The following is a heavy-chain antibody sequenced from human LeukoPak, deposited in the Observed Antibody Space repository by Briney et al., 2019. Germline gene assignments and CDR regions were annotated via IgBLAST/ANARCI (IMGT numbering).Heavy chain of an antibody. CDR2: LHYSGST. D-gene: IGHD2-2*01. Sequence: SETLSLTCSVSGGSISSSSHYWGWIRQPPGKGLEWIGSLHYSGSTYYNPSLKIRVTISVDTSKNQFSLKLSSVTAADTAVYYCARTYCSSSTCLQYYFDYWGQGTLVTVSS. J-gene: IGHJ4*02. CDR3: ARTYCSSSTCLQYYFDY. CDR1: GGSISSSSHY. V-gene: IGHV4-39*01.